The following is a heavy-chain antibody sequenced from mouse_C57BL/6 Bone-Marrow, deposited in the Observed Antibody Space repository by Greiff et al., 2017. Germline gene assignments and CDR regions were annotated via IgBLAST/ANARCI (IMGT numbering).Heavy chain of an antibody. J-gene: IGHJ2*01. Sequence: VQLQQSGAELVKPGASVKLSCKASGYTFTEYTIHWVKQRSGQGLEWIGWIYPGSGSIKYNEKFKDKATLTADKSSSTVYMELSRSTSEDSAVYFCARHETTYGSPFDYWGQGTTLTVSS. CDR3: ARHETTYGSPFDY. D-gene: IGHD1-1*01. V-gene: IGHV1-62-2*01. CDR2: IYPGSGSI. CDR1: GYTFTEYT.